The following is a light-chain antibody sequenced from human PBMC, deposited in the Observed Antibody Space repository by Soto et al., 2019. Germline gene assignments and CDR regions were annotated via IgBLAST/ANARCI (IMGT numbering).Light chain of an antibody. J-gene: IGKJ4*01. CDR2: DAS. CDR1: QSVSSY. Sequence: IALTQSPSTLSLPTGERATLSCRASQSVSSYLAWYQQKPGQAPRLLIYDASNRATGIPARFSGSGSGTDFTLTISSLEPEDFAVYYCQQRSNWPPGLTFGGGTKVDIK. CDR3: QQRSNWPPGLT. V-gene: IGKV3-11*01.